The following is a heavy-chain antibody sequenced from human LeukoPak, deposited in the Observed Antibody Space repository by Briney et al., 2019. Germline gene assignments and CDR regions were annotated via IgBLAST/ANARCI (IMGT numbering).Heavy chain of an antibody. CDR2: INSDGSGT. CDR1: GFIFGNYR. Sequence: PGGSLRLSCATSGFIFGNYRMHWVRQAPGKGLVWVSRINSDGSGTDYAESVKGRFTISRDNAKNTLYLHMSSLRAEDTAVYYCAKEYSVRNQFDYWGQGTLVAVSS. CDR3: AKEYSVRNQFDY. V-gene: IGHV3-74*01. J-gene: IGHJ4*02. D-gene: IGHD1-14*01.